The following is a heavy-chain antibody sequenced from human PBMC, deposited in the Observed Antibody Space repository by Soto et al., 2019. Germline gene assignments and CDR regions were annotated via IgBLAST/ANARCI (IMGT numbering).Heavy chain of an antibody. Sequence: GWGLRLSCASSGFTFSSYSMNWVRRAPGKGLEWVSYISSSSSTIYYADSVKGRFTISRDNAKNSLYLQMNSLRDEDTAVYYCARDGLSSGYFDYWGQGTLVTVSS. CDR2: ISSSSSTI. D-gene: IGHD3-3*01. CDR1: GFTFSSYS. CDR3: ARDGLSSGYFDY. V-gene: IGHV3-48*02. J-gene: IGHJ4*02.